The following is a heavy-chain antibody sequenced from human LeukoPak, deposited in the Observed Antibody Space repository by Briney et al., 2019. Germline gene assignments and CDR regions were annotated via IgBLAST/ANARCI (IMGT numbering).Heavy chain of an antibody. V-gene: IGHV4-31*03. CDR3: ARVLRIQLWFQAFDI. CDR2: TYYSGST. Sequence: SETLSLTCTVSGGSISSGGYYWSWIRQHPGKGLEWIGYTYYSGSTYYNPSLKSRVTISVDTSKNQFSLKLGSVTAADTAVYYCARVLRIQLWFQAFDIWGQGTMVTVSS. J-gene: IGHJ3*02. CDR1: GGSISSGGYY. D-gene: IGHD5-18*01.